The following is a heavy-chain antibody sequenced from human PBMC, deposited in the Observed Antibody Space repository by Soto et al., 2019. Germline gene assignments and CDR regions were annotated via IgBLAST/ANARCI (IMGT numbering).Heavy chain of an antibody. V-gene: IGHV4-39*01. J-gene: IGHJ3*02. D-gene: IGHD6-19*01. Sequence: QPQLQESGPGLVKPSETLSLTCTVSGGSISSSSYYWGWIRQPPGKGLEWIGSIYYSGSTYYNPSLKSRVTISVDTSKNQFSLKLSSVTAADTAVYYCASPRIAVAGDDAFDIWGQGTMVTVSS. CDR1: GGSISSSSYY. CDR3: ASPRIAVAGDDAFDI. CDR2: IYYSGST.